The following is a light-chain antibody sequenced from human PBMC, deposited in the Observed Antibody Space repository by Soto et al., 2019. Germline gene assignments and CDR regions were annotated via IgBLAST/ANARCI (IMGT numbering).Light chain of an antibody. CDR3: QKVNVYPST. J-gene: IGKJ4*01. CDR2: DAS. Sequence: IQLTQAPSALSASVGDRVTITCRASQGISSYLGWYQQKPGKAPNLLIYDASTLHSGVPSRFSGGGSGTDFTLTISSLQPEDFATYYCQKVNVYPSTFGGGTKGDIK. V-gene: IGKV1-9*01. CDR1: QGISSY.